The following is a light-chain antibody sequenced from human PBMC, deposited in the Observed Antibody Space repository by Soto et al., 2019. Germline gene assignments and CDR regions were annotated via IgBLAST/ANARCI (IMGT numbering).Light chain of an antibody. CDR2: STS. CDR3: LLYDGGAVV. Sequence: QAVVTQAPSLTVSPGGTVTLTCASSTGAVTSGYYPNWFQQKPGQAPRPLIYSTSNKHSWTPARFSGSLLGGKAALTLSGVQPEDEAEYYCLLYDGGAVVFGGGTKLTVL. V-gene: IGLV7-43*01. CDR1: TGAVTSGYY. J-gene: IGLJ2*01.